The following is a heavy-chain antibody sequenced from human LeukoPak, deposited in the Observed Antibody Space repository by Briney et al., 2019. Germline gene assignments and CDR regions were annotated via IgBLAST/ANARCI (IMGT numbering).Heavy chain of an antibody. Sequence: GGSLRLSCPASGFTFSSYAMHWVRQAPGKGLEWVSYISSSSSTIYYADSVKGRFTISRDNAKNSLYLQMNSLRAEDTAVYYCARELYYYGSGSSSYFDYWGQGTLVTVSS. V-gene: IGHV3-48*04. CDR3: ARELYYYGSGSSSYFDY. CDR1: GFTFSSYA. D-gene: IGHD3-10*01. J-gene: IGHJ4*02. CDR2: ISSSSSTI.